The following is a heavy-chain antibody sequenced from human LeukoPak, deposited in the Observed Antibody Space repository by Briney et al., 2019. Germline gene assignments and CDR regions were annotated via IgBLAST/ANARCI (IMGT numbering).Heavy chain of an antibody. CDR1: GGSISPYY. J-gene: IGHJ3*02. V-gene: IGHV4-59*01. D-gene: IGHD3-10*01. Sequence: SETLSLTCTVSGGSISPYYWSWLRQPPGKGLEWIGYISYSGSTKDNPSLKSRVTISVDTSKNQFSLKLTSVTAADTAVYYCAKEGAESFPDAFDIWGQGTVITVSS. CDR2: ISYSGST. CDR3: AKEGAESFPDAFDI.